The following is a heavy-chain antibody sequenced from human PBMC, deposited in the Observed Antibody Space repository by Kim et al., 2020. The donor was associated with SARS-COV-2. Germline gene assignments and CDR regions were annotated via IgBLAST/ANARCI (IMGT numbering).Heavy chain of an antibody. Sequence: TYYADSVKGRFTISRDHSANTVYLQMTSLRAEDTAVYYCARDHYYGSASDWGQGTLVTVSS. CDR2: T. D-gene: IGHD3-10*01. J-gene: IGHJ4*02. V-gene: IGHV3-53*01. CDR3: ARDHYYGSASD.